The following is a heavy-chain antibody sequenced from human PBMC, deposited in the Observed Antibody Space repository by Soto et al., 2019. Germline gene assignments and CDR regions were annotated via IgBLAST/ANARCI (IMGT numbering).Heavy chain of an antibody. CDR2: IYYSGST. V-gene: IGHV4-31*03. J-gene: IGHJ4*02. CDR3: ASSIAAAVTFDY. Sequence: QVQLQESGPGLVKPSQTLSLTCTVSGGSISSGGYYWSWIRQHPGKGLEWIGYIYYSGSTYYNPPLKSRVTIPVDTSKNQFSLKLSSVTAADTAVYYCASSIAAAVTFDYWGQGTLVTVSS. D-gene: IGHD6-13*01. CDR1: GGSISSGGYY.